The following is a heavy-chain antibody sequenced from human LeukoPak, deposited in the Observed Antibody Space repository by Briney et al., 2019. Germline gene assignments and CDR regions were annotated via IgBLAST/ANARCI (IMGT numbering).Heavy chain of an antibody. CDR2: IMPLFGTA. Sequence: SVKVSCKTSGGTFNNSAISWVRQAPGQGLEWLGGIMPLFGTAGYAQKFQGRVTITKDESTRTVYLELTSLTSDDTAVYFCARDVHGDYGSGWFDPWGQGTLVSVSS. V-gene: IGHV1-69*05. D-gene: IGHD4-17*01. J-gene: IGHJ5*02. CDR3: ARDVHGDYGSGWFDP. CDR1: GGTFNNSA.